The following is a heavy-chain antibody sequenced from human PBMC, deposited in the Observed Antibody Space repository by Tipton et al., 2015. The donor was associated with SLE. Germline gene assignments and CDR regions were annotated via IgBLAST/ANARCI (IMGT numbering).Heavy chain of an antibody. D-gene: IGHD1-26*01. CDR2: INYSGST. J-gene: IGHJ5*02. CDR3: AKRGVVGATRWFDP. Sequence: TLSLTCTVSGDSIGSRGYYWGWLRQPPGKGLEWLGSINYSGSTYYTPSLKSRVTMSMDTSKNEISLKLSFVTAADTALYYCAKRGVVGATRWFDPWGQGTLVTVSS. V-gene: IGHV4-39*01. CDR1: GDSIGSRGYY.